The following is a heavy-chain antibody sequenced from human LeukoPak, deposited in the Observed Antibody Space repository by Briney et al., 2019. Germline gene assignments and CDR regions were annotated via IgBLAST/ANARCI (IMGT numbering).Heavy chain of an antibody. V-gene: IGHV4-30-4*08. J-gene: IGHJ4*02. Sequence: PSETLPLTCTVSGGSISSGDYYWSWIRQPPGKGLEWIGYIYYSGSTYYNPSLKSRVTISVDTSKNQFSLKLSSVTAADTAVYYCARAYYYDSSGYSWLFDYWGQGTLVTVSS. CDR1: GGSISSGDYY. CDR2: IYYSGST. CDR3: ARAYYYDSSGYSWLFDY. D-gene: IGHD3-22*01.